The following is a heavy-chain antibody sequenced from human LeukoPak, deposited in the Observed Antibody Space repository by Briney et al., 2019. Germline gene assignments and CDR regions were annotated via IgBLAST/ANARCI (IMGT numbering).Heavy chain of an antibody. V-gene: IGHV3-30*02. Sequence: RGSLRLSGAASGFTFSIYGMHWVRQGPGKGLEWVAFIRYDGSNKYYADSVKGRCTISRDNSKNTLYLQMNSLRAEDTAVYYCAKEFFLTGYSPYYMDVWGKGTTVTISS. CDR2: IRYDGSNK. J-gene: IGHJ6*03. D-gene: IGHD3-9*01. CDR3: AKEFFLTGYSPYYMDV. CDR1: GFTFSIYG.